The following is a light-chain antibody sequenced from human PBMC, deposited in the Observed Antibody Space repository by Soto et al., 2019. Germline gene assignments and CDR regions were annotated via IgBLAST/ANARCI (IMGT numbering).Light chain of an antibody. J-gene: IGKJ4*01. V-gene: IGKV3-15*01. CDR2: GAS. CDR3: QQHNNWPLT. CDR1: QSVSSN. Sequence: EIVMTHSPATLSVSPGERATLSCRSSQSVSSNLAWYQQKPGQAPRLLVYGASTRATGIPARFSGSGSGTQFTLTISSLQSEDFAVYYCQQHNNWPLTFGGGTKV.